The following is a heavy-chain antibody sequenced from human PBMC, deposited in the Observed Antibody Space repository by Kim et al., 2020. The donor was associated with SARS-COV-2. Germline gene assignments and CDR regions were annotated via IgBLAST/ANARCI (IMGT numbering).Heavy chain of an antibody. V-gene: IGHV6-1*01. Sequence: VSVKSRITINPDTSKNQFSLQLNSVTPEDTAVYYCARDQWLVNGYWYFDLWGRGTLVTVSS. D-gene: IGHD6-19*01. J-gene: IGHJ2*01. CDR3: ARDQWLVNGYWYFDL.